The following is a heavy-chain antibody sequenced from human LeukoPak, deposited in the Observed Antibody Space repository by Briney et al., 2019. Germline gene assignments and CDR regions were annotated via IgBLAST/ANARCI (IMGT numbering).Heavy chain of an antibody. CDR3: ARDRVAAAGVRIDY. D-gene: IGHD6-13*01. Sequence: GASVTVSCKASGYTFTGYYMHWVRQAPGQGLEWMGWINPNSSGTNYAQKFQGRVTMTRDTSISTAYMELSRLRSDDTAVYYCARDRVAAAGVRIDYWGQGTLVTVSS. CDR1: GYTFTGYY. J-gene: IGHJ4*02. CDR2: INPNSSGT. V-gene: IGHV1-2*02.